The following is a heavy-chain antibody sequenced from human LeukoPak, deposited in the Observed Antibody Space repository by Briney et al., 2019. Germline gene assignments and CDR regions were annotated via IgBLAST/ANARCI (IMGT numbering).Heavy chain of an antibody. J-gene: IGHJ4*02. CDR2: ISYDGSNK. CDR3: TRAYDSSWHNFDY. Sequence: GGSLRLSCAASGFTFSSFAMYWVRQAPGKGLEWVAIISYDGSNKYYADSVKGRFTISRDNSKNTLYLQMNSLRGEDTAVYYCTRAYDSSWHNFDYWGQGSLVTVSS. V-gene: IGHV3-30-3*01. CDR1: GFTFSSFA. D-gene: IGHD6-13*01.